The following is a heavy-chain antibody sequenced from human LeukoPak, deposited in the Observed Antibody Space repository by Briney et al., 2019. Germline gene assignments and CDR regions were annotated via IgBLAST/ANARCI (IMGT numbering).Heavy chain of an antibody. Sequence: GGSLRLSCAASGFTFSTYSMNWVRQAPGKGLEWVSYISRSSETIYYTDSVKGRFTISRDNAKNSLYLQMNSLKTEDTAVYYCTSSGYSSGPGAIDYWGQGTLVTVSS. CDR1: GFTFSTYS. D-gene: IGHD6-19*01. CDR3: TSSGYSSGPGAIDY. J-gene: IGHJ4*02. CDR2: ISRSSETI. V-gene: IGHV3-48*04.